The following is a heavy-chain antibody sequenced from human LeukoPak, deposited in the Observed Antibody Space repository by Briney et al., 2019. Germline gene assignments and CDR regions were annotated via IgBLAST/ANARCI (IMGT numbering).Heavy chain of an antibody. CDR3: ARHASETHMITFGGVIVS. CDR2: ISSSSSYI. D-gene: IGHD3-16*02. CDR1: GFTFSSYS. J-gene: IGHJ4*02. Sequence: GGSLRLSCAASGFTFSSYSMNWVRQAPGKGLEWVSSISSSSSYIYYADSVKGRFTISRDNSKNTLYLQMNSLRAEDTAVYYCARHASETHMITFGGVIVSWGQGTLVTVSS. V-gene: IGHV3-21*04.